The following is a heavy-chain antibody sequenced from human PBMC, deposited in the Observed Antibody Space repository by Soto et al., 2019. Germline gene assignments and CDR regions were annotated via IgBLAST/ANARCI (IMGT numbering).Heavy chain of an antibody. CDR1: GYTFTGYY. D-gene: IGHD3-16*02. J-gene: IGHJ4*02. CDR3: AREPPYDYVWGSYRGTYYIDY. V-gene: IGHV1-2*02. Sequence: ASVKVSCKASGYTFTGYYMHWVRQAPGQGLEWMGWINPNSGGTNYAQKFQGRVTMTRDTSISTAYMELSRLRSDDTAVYYCAREPPYDYVWGSYRGTYYIDYWGQGTLVTVSS. CDR2: INPNSGGT.